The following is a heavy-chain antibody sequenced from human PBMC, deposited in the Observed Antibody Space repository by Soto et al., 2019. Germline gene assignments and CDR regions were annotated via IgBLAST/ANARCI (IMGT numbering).Heavy chain of an antibody. J-gene: IGHJ5*02. Sequence: QVQLQESGPGLVKPSETLSLTCTVSGGSISSYYWSWIRQPPGKGLEWIGYIYYSGSTNYNPSLKSRGTISVDTSKNQCSRKLSSVTAADTAVYYCARRSAYYYGSGKSWFDPWGQGTLVTVSS. CDR2: IYYSGST. V-gene: IGHV4-59*08. CDR1: GGSISSYY. CDR3: ARRSAYYYGSGKSWFDP. D-gene: IGHD3-10*01.